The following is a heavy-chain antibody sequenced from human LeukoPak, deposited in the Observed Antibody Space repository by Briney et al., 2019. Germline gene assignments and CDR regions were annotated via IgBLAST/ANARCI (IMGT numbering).Heavy chain of an antibody. V-gene: IGHV3-7*01. CDR1: GFTFSSYW. CDR2: IKQDGSEK. CDR3: ARAPLDTAMDIFDY. Sequence: GGSLRLSCAASGFTFSSYWMSWVRQAPGKGLEWVANIKQDGSEKYYVDPVKGRFTISRDNAKNSLYLQMNSLRAEDTAVYYCARAPLDTAMDIFDYWGQGTLVTVSS. J-gene: IGHJ4*02. D-gene: IGHD5-18*01.